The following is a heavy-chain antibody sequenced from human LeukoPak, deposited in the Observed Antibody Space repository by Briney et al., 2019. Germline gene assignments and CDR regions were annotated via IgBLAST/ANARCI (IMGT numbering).Heavy chain of an antibody. CDR1: GFTFSSYA. D-gene: IGHD6-13*01. CDR3: AKETIAAAGTKHFQH. V-gene: IGHV3-23*01. J-gene: IGHJ1*01. Sequence: GGSLRLSCADSGFTFSSYAMSWVRQAPGKGLEWVSAISGSGGSTYYADSVKGRFTISRDNSKNTLYLQMDSLRAEDTAVYYCAKETIAAAGTKHFQHWGQGTLVTVSS. CDR2: ISGSGGST.